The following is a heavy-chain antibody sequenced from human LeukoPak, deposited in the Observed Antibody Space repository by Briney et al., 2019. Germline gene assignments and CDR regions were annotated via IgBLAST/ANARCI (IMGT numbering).Heavy chain of an antibody. CDR3: ARDRFGPTEN. J-gene: IGHJ4*02. V-gene: IGHV3-33*01. D-gene: IGHD3-10*01. CDR1: GFTFNTYG. Sequence: PGGSLRLSCAASGFTFNTYGMHWVRHAPGKGLEWVAVIRYDGTEKYYSDSVKGRFTISRDNSQNTLYLQMNSLRVEDTAVYYCARDRFGPTENWGQGTLVTVSS. CDR2: IRYDGTEK.